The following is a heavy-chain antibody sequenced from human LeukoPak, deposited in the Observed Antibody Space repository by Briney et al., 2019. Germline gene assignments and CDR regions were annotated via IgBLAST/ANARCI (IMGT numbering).Heavy chain of an antibody. CDR3: ARDVADWFDP. CDR2: IIPIFGTA. V-gene: IGHV1-69*13. J-gene: IGHJ5*02. CDR1: GGTFSSYA. Sequence: ASVKVSCKASGGTFSSYAISWVRQAPGQGLEWMGGIIPIFGTANYAQKFQGRVTITADESTSTAYMELRSLRSDDTAVYYCARDVADWFDPWGQGTLVTVSS. D-gene: IGHD6-13*01.